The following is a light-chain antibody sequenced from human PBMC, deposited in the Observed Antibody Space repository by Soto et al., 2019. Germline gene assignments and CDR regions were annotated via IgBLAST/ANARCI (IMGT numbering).Light chain of an antibody. V-gene: IGKV1-5*03. J-gene: IGKJ1*01. CDR2: KAS. Sequence: DIHMTQSPSTLSASVLDRVTITCRASQTISSWLAWYQQKPGKAPKLLIYKASTLKSGVPSRFSGSGSGTEFTLTISSLQPDDFATYYCQHYNSYSEAFGQGTKVDIK. CDR1: QTISSW. CDR3: QHYNSYSEA.